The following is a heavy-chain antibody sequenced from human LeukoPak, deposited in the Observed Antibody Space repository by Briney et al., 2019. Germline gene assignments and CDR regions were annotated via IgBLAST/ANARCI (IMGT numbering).Heavy chain of an antibody. CDR1: GYSISSGYY. CDR2: IYHSGST. Sequence: SETLSLTCAVSGYSISSGYYWGWTRQPPGKGLEWIGSIYHSGSTYYNPSLKSRVTISVDTSKNQFSLKLSSVTAADTAVYYCARSVLRYFDWPFDYWGQGTLVTVSS. D-gene: IGHD3-9*01. J-gene: IGHJ4*02. V-gene: IGHV4-38-2*01. CDR3: ARSVLRYFDWPFDY.